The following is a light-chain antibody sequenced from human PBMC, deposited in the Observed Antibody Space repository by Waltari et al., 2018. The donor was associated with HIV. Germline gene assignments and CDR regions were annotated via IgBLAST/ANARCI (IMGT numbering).Light chain of an antibody. CDR3: QSYDNGNWV. Sequence: NFMLTQPHSVSESPGKTVTISCARSSGGIAKNYVQWYQQRPGSSPTTVIYGDYQRPSGVPDRFSGSIDSSSNSAALTISGLKTDDEADYYCQSYDNGNWVLGGGTKVTVL. CDR2: GDY. CDR1: SGGIAKNY. J-gene: IGLJ3*02. V-gene: IGLV6-57*01.